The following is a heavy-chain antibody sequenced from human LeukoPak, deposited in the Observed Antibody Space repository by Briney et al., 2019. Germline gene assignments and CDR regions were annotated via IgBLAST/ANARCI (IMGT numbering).Heavy chain of an antibody. V-gene: IGHV4-34*01. Sequence: SETLSLTCAVYGGSFSGYYWSWIRQPPGKGLEWIGEINHSGSTNYNPSLKSRVTISVDTSKNQFSLKLSSVTAADTAVYYCARQRDWVTTVTYFDYWGQGTLITVSS. CDR3: ARQRDWVTTVTYFDY. CDR1: GGSFSGYY. CDR2: INHSGST. J-gene: IGHJ4*02. D-gene: IGHD4-17*01.